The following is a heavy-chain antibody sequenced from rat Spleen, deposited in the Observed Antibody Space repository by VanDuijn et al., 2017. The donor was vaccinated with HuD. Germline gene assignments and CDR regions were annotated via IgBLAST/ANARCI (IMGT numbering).Heavy chain of an antibody. CDR3: TRHFSPADYYSSFPVLY. CDR2: IDYEGTGT. V-gene: IGHV5-7*01. D-gene: IGHD1-2*01. CDR1: GFTFSDYN. J-gene: IGHJ3*01. Sequence: EVQLVESGGGLVQPGRSLKLSCAASGFTFSDYNMAWVRQAPKKGLEWVATIDYEGTGTYYRDTVKGRFTISRDNEKSTLYLQMDSMRSEDTATYYCTRHFSPADYYSSFPVLYWGQGTLVTVSS.